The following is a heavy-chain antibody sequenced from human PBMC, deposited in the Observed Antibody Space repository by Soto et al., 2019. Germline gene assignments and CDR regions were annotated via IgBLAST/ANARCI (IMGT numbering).Heavy chain of an antibody. CDR1: GYTFTSYD. CDR3: ARGSRYCSGGSCYSGYYYYYMDV. J-gene: IGHJ6*03. CDR2: MNPNSGNT. Sequence: ASVKVSCKASGYTFTSYDINLVRQATGQGLEWMGWMNPNSGNTGYAQKFQGRVTMTRNTSISTAYMELSSLRSEDTAVYYCARGSRYCSGGSCYSGYYYYYMDVWGKGTTVTVSS. V-gene: IGHV1-8*01. D-gene: IGHD2-15*01.